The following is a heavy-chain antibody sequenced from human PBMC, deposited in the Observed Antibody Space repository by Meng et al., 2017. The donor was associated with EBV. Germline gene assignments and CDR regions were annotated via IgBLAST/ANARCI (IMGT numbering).Heavy chain of an antibody. CDR1: GGTFSSYA. CDR3: ARAEIAAAGRLDY. Sequence: QVRLVQCGAEVKEPWSSVKVSCKASGGTFSSYAISWVRQAPGQGLEWMGGIIPIFGTANYAQKFQGRVTITADKSTSTAYMELSSLRSEDTAVYYCARAEIAAAGRLDYWGQGTLVTVSS. J-gene: IGHJ4*02. D-gene: IGHD6-13*01. V-gene: IGHV1-69*06. CDR2: IIPIFGTA.